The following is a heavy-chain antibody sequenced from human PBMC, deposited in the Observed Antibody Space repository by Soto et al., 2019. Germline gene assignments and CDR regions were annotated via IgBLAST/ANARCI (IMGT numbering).Heavy chain of an antibody. J-gene: IGHJ4*02. CDR2: IIPIFGTA. CDR1: GGTISSYA. V-gene: IGHV1-69*12. Sequence: QVQLVQSGAEVKKPGSSVKVSCKASGGTISSYAISWERQAPGQGLEWMGGIIPIFGTANYAQKFQGRVTITADESTSTAYMELSRLRSEDTAVYYCARAADSSGYPSKNYFDYWGQGTLVTVSS. CDR3: ARAADSSGYPSKNYFDY. D-gene: IGHD3-22*01.